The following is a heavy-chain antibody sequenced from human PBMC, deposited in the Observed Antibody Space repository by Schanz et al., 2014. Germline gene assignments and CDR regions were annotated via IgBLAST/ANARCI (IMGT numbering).Heavy chain of an antibody. V-gene: IGHV1-69*04. CDR1: GGTFSSFG. J-gene: IGHJ4*02. CDR2: IIPSLGLA. CDR3: ARDRLECGAECYSVEVFEI. D-gene: IGHD2-21*01. Sequence: QVQLVQSGAEVKKPGSSVTVSCKASGGTFSSFGINWVRQAPGQGLEWMGRIIPSLGLAKYEQKFQDKVTITADTSTTTAYMELSGLRSEDTAVYYCARDRLECGAECYSVEVFEIWGQGTLVIVSS.